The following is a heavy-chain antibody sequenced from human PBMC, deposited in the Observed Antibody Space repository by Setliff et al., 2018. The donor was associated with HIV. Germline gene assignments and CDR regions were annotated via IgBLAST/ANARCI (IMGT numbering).Heavy chain of an antibody. D-gene: IGHD6-6*01. V-gene: IGHV3-13*01. CDR3: TRELNGHTSSHYYFGLDV. J-gene: IGHJ6*02. Sequence: GGSLRLSCATSGFAFSDYDFHWVRQVTGEGLEWVSAIGTGGDTYYADSVKGRFTISRENARNSLYLQMNNVRAGDTAVYYCTRELNGHTSSHYYFGLDVWGQGTTVTVSS. CDR2: IGTGGDT. CDR1: GFAFSDYD.